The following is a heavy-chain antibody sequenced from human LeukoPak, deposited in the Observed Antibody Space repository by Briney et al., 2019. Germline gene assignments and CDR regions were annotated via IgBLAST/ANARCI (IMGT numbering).Heavy chain of an antibody. J-gene: IGHJ3*02. CDR2: IYYSGST. CDR1: GGSISSYY. V-gene: IGHV4-59*01. CDR3: ARAGIAGNAFDI. Sequence: SETLSLTCTVSGGSISSYYWSWIRQPPGKGLEWIGYIYYSGSTNYNPSLKSRVTISVDTSKNQFSLKLSSVTAVDTAVYYCARAGIAGNAFDIWGQGTMVTVSS. D-gene: IGHD6-13*01.